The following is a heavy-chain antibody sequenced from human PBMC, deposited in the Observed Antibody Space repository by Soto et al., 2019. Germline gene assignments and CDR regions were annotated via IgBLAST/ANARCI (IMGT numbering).Heavy chain of an antibody. D-gene: IGHD2-21*02. CDR3: ARGLIVMLAGIEELINSHFDS. CDR2: IYYSGTT. Sequence: SETLSLTCTVSDASINSGGYYWSWIRQHPGKRPEWIGFIYYSGTTYYNPSLKSRVTTSVDPSKNQFSLRLSSVTAADTAVYYCARGLIVMLAGIEELINSHFDSWGQGTMVTVAS. CDR1: DASINSGGYY. J-gene: IGHJ4*02. V-gene: IGHV4-31*03.